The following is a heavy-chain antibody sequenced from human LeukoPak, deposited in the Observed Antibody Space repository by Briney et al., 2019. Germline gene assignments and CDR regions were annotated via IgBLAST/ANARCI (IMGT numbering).Heavy chain of an antibody. CDR2: IYHSGST. Sequence: PSETLSLTCAVSGGFISSGGYSWSWIRQPPGKGLEWIGYIYHSGSTYYNPSLKSRVTISVDRSKNQFSLKLSSVTAADTAVYYCASGYEDGYNFDYWGQGTLVTVSS. D-gene: IGHD5-24*01. CDR1: GGFISSGGYS. V-gene: IGHV4-30-2*01. CDR3: ASGYEDGYNFDY. J-gene: IGHJ4*02.